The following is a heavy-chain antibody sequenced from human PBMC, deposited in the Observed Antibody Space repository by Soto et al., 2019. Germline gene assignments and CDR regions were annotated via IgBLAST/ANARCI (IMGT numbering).Heavy chain of an antibody. J-gene: IGHJ4*02. CDR3: TIAPEPAAGREWYFDY. D-gene: IGHD6-13*01. Sequence: GGSLRLSCAASGFTFSGSAMHWVRQASGKGLEWVGRIRSKANSYATAYAASVKGRFTISRDDSKNTAYLQMNSLKTEDTAVYYCTIAPEPAAGREWYFDYWGQGTLVTVSS. CDR2: IRSKANSYAT. V-gene: IGHV3-73*01. CDR1: GFTFSGSA.